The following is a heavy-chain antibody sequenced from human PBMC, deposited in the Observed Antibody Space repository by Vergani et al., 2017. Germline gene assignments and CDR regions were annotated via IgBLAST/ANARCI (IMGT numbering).Heavy chain of an antibody. CDR2: ISGSGGST. J-gene: IGHJ6*02. Sequence: EVQLLESGGGLVQPGGSLRLSCAASGFTFSSYAMSWVRQAPGKGLEWVSAISGSGGSTYYADSVKGRFTISRDNSKNTLYLQMNSLRAEDTAVYYCARVEPEKSNYYYYGMDVWGQGTTVTVSS. CDR1: GFTFSSYA. D-gene: IGHD6-6*01. CDR3: ARVEPEKSNYYYYGMDV. V-gene: IGHV3-23*01.